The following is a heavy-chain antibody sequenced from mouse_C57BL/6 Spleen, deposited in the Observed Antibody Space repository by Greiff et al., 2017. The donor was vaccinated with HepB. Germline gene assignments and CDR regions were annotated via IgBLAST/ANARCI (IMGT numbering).Heavy chain of an antibody. Sequence: EVKLVESGGGLVQSGRSLRLSCATSGFTFSDFYMEWVRQAPGKGLEWIAASRNKANDYTTEYSASVKGRFIVSRDTSQSILYLQMNALRAEDTAIYYCARDGGTGTGWYFDVWGTGTTVTVSS. D-gene: IGHD4-1*01. CDR3: ARDGGTGTGWYFDV. CDR1: GFTFSDFY. V-gene: IGHV7-1*01. J-gene: IGHJ1*03. CDR2: SRNKANDYTT.